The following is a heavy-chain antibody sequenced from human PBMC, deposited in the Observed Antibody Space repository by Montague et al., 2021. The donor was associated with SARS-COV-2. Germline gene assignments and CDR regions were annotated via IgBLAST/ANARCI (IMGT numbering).Heavy chain of an antibody. Sequence: CAISGDSVSSNIATWNWIRQSPSRGLEWLGRTYYRSKWYNDYAVSVKSRVIINPDTSNNRISLQLNSVTSEDTAVYYCARAYSGGDCYFYWYFDLWGRGTLVTVSS. J-gene: IGHJ2*01. CDR2: TYYRSKWYN. V-gene: IGHV6-1*01. D-gene: IGHD2-21*02. CDR1: GDSVSSNIAT. CDR3: ARAYSGGDCYFYWYFDL.